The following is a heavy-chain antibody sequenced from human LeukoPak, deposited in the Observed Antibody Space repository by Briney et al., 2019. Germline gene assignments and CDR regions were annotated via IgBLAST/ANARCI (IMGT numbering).Heavy chain of an antibody. CDR1: GYTFTSYY. J-gene: IGHJ6*02. CDR2: INPSGGST. Sequence: ASVKVSCKASGYTFTSYYMHWGRQAPGQGLEWMGIINPSGGSTSYAQKFQGRVTMTRDTSTSTVYMELSSLRSEDTAVYYCARAGELLDYYYGMDVWGQGTTVTVSS. D-gene: IGHD1-26*01. CDR3: ARAGELLDYYYGMDV. V-gene: IGHV1-46*01.